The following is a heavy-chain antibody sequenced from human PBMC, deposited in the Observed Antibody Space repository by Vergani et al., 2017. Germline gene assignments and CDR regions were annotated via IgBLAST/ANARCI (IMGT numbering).Heavy chain of an antibody. CDR1: GFTFSSYA. CDR3: ARPSAPGDYDALDI. J-gene: IGHJ3*02. D-gene: IGHD4-17*01. CDR2: ISSSSSYI. Sequence: VQLVESGGGVVQPGRSLRLSCAASGFTFSSYAMHWVRQAPGKGLEWVSSISSSSSYIYYADSVKGRFTISRDNAKNSLYLQMNSLRAEDTAVYHCARPSAPGDYDALDIWGQGTMVTVSS. V-gene: IGHV3-21*01.